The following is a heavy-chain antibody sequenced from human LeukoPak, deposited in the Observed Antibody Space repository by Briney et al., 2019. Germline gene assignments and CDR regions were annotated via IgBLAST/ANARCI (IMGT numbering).Heavy chain of an antibody. Sequence: ASVKVSCKASGYILTSHYMHWVRQAPGQGLEWMGIINPSGGSTNYAQKFQGRVTITADESTSTAYMELSSLRSEDTAVYYCARNLKIQLWAFDYWGQGTLVTVSS. CDR2: INPSGGST. CDR3: ARNLKIQLWAFDY. CDR1: GYILTSHY. V-gene: IGHV1-46*01. D-gene: IGHD5-18*01. J-gene: IGHJ4*02.